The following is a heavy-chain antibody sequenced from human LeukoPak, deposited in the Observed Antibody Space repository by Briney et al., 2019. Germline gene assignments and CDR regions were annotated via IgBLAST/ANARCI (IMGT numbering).Heavy chain of an antibody. D-gene: IGHD2/OR15-2a*01. CDR2: IKQDGSEE. CDR1: GFTFSSYW. CDR3: ARGAFLMDV. V-gene: IGHV3-7*01. J-gene: IGHJ6*03. Sequence: GGSLRLSCAASGFTFSSYWVTWVRQAPGKGLEWVANIKQDGSEEYNVDSVKGRFTISRDNAKRSLYLQMNSLRAEDTAVYYCARGAFLMDVWGKGTTVTVSS.